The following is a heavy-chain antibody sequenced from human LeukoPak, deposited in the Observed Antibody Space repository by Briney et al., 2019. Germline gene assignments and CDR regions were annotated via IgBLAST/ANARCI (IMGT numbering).Heavy chain of an antibody. CDR1: GFTFSSYS. CDR2: TSDRGDHT. Sequence: PGGSLRLSCAASGFTFSSYSMSWVRQAPGKGLEWVSGTSDRGDHTYYADSVEGRFTISRDTSKNTLYLQMNSLRAEDTALYFCAKKAQYDGHYPLDYWGQGTLVTVSA. D-gene: IGHD4/OR15-4a*01. V-gene: IGHV3-23*01. CDR3: AKKAQYDGHYPLDY. J-gene: IGHJ4*02.